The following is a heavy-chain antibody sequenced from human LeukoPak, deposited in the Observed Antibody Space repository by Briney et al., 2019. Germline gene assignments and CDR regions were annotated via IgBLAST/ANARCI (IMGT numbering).Heavy chain of an antibody. Sequence: GRSLRLSCAASGFTFSSYGMHWVRQAPGKGLEWVAVIWYDGSSKYYADSVKGRFTISRDNSKNTLYLQMNSLRAEDTAVYYCAKEALGYCSSTSCHHYYYYMDVWGKGTTVTVSS. J-gene: IGHJ6*03. CDR2: IWYDGSSK. CDR3: AKEALGYCSSTSCHHYYYYMDV. V-gene: IGHV3-33*06. CDR1: GFTFSSYG. D-gene: IGHD2-2*01.